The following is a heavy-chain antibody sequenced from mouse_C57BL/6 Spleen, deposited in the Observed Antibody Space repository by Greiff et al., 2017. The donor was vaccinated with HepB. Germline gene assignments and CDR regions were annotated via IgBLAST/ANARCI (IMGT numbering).Heavy chain of an antibody. CDR2: ISYDGSN. Sequence: EVKLMESGPGLVKPSQSLSLTCSVTGYSITSGYYWNWIRQFPGNKLEWMGYISYDGSNNYNPSLKNRISITRDTSKNQFFLKLNSVTTEDTATYYCARLGRAVYFDYWGQGTTLTVSS. CDR1: GYSITSGYY. J-gene: IGHJ2*01. CDR3: ARLGRAVYFDY. V-gene: IGHV3-6*01. D-gene: IGHD4-1*01.